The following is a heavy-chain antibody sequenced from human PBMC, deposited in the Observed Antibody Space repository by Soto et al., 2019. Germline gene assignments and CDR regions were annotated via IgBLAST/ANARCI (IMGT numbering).Heavy chain of an antibody. CDR2: INPVDPAGRST. V-gene: IGHV1-46*01. Sequence: QVQLVQSGAEVKKPGASVKVSCKASGYTLTTFFMHWVRQAPGQGLEWMGVINPVDPAGRSTTYAQKFQGRVTMTTDTSTSTVYMELSRLRSDDTAVYYCAREAIVAGATTGMDVWGQGTTVTVSS. CDR3: AREAIVAGATTGMDV. D-gene: IGHD1-26*01. J-gene: IGHJ6*02. CDR1: GYTLTTFF.